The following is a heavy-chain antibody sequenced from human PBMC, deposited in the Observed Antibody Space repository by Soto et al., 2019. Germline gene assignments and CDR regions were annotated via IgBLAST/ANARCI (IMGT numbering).Heavy chain of an antibody. J-gene: IGHJ6*03. Sequence: GGSLRLSCAASGFTFSSYGMHWVRQAPGKGLEWVSAISGSGGSTYYADSVKGRFTISRDNSKNTLYLQMNSLRAEDTAVYYCAKAVGDYYRNYYYYYMDVWSKGTTVTVSS. D-gene: IGHD4-17*01. CDR1: GFTFSSYG. CDR3: AKAVGDYYRNYYYYYMDV. V-gene: IGHV3-23*01. CDR2: ISGSGGST.